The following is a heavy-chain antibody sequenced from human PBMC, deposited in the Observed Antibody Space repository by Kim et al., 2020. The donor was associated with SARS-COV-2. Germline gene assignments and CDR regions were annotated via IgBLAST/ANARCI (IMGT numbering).Heavy chain of an antibody. V-gene: IGHV4-39*01. CDR2: VYYSGST. J-gene: IGHJ5*02. D-gene: IGHD1-1*01. Sequence: SETLSLTCTVSGASISRCNSHWGRPRQPPGKGLEWIGTVYYSGSTSYNPPLKSRVTISVDTSDNQLSLKLTPVTAADTAVYYCARLEMTGIGGQGWFDP. CDR1: GASISRCNSH. CDR3: ARLEMTGIGGQGWFDP.